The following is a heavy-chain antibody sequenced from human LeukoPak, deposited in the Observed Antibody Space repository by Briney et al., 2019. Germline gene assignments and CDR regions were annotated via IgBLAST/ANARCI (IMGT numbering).Heavy chain of an antibody. J-gene: IGHJ4*02. CDR2: IKQDGSEK. Sequence: TGGSLRLSCAASGFTFSNSAMSWVRQAPGKGLEWVANIKQDGSEKYYVDSVKGRFTISRDNAKNSLYLQMNSLRAEDTAVYYCVTHSDGFGEFFDYWGQGTLVTVSS. CDR1: GFTFSNSA. V-gene: IGHV3-7*01. D-gene: IGHD3-10*01. CDR3: VTHSDGFGEFFDY.